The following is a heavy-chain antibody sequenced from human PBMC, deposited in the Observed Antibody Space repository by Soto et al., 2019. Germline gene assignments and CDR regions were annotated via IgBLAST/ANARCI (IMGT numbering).Heavy chain of an antibody. Sequence: QLHLVQSGAVVKKPGASVTVSCSASGYPVTAYYMHWVRQAPGRGLEWMGGINPATGAAKYTQTFPGRVTLTRAPATSTVFMELSGLTSEDTAAFYWARGGGVGVAGSAAFDMWGQGTLVTVSS. CDR3: ARGGGVGVAGSAAFDM. J-gene: IGHJ3*02. CDR2: INPATGAA. CDR1: GYPVTAYY. V-gene: IGHV1-2*02. D-gene: IGHD3-3*01.